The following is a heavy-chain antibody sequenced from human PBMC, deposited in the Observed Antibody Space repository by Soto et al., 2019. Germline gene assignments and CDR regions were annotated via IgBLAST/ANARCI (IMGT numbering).Heavy chain of an antibody. V-gene: IGHV3-23*01. Sequence: PGESLKISCAASGFTFSSYAMSWVRQAPGKGLEWVSAISGSGGSTYYADSVKGRFTISRDNSKNTLYLQMNSLRAEDTAVYYCAKDVRFVIPVAIDYWGQGTLVTVSS. CDR2: ISGSGGST. D-gene: IGHD2-15*01. J-gene: IGHJ4*02. CDR1: GFTFSSYA. CDR3: AKDVRFVIPVAIDY.